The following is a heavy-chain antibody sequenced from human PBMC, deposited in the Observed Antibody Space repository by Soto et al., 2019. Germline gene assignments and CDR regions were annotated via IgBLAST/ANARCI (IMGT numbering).Heavy chain of an antibody. J-gene: IGHJ6*02. V-gene: IGHV3-33*01. Sequence: SLRLSCAASGFTFSSYGMHWARQAPGKGLEWVAVIWYDGSNKYYADSVKGRFTISRDNSKNTLYLQMNSLRAEDTAVYYCARGAAAGSMTNYYGMDVWGQGTTVTVSS. CDR3: ARGAAAGSMTNYYGMDV. CDR1: GFTFSSYG. D-gene: IGHD6-13*01. CDR2: IWYDGSNK.